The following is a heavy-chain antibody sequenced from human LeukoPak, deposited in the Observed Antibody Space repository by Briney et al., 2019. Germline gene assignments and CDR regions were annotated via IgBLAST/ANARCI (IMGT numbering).Heavy chain of an antibody. J-gene: IGHJ5*02. CDR2: IYYTGST. CDR3: ARRRGDFWSGYYPGRWFDP. D-gene: IGHD3-3*01. Sequence: SQTLSLTCTVSGDSISNGGYFWSWIRQHPGKGLEWIGYIYYTGSTTYNPSLQSRVTISVDTSKNQFSLKLSSVTAADTAVYYCARRRGDFWSGYYPGRWFDPWGQGTLVTVSS. CDR1: GDSISNGGYF. V-gene: IGHV4-31*03.